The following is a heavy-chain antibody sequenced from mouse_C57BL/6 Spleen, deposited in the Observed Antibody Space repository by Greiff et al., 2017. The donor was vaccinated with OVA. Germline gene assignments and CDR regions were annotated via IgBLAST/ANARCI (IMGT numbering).Heavy chain of an antibody. J-gene: IGHJ2*01. CDR1: GYAFSSSW. Sequence: QVQLQQSGPELVKPGASVKISCKASGYAFSSSWMNWVKQRPGKGLEWIGRIYPGDGDTNYNGKFKGKATLTADKSSSTAYMQLSSLTSEDSAVYFCARILHPYYCDYWGQGTTLTVSS. V-gene: IGHV1-82*01. D-gene: IGHD2-10*01. CDR2: IYPGDGDT. CDR3: ARILHPYYCDY.